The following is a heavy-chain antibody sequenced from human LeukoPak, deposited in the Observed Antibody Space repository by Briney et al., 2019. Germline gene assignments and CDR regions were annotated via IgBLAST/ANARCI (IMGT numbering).Heavy chain of an antibody. Sequence: ASVKVSCKASGCTFTGYYMHWVRQAPGQGLEWMGRINPNSGGTNYAQKFQGRVTMTRDTSISTAYMELSRLRSDDTAVYYCARDRRAAAGLNWFDPWGQGTLVTVSS. J-gene: IGHJ5*02. CDR1: GCTFTGYY. CDR3: ARDRRAAAGLNWFDP. D-gene: IGHD6-13*01. V-gene: IGHV1-2*06. CDR2: INPNSGGT.